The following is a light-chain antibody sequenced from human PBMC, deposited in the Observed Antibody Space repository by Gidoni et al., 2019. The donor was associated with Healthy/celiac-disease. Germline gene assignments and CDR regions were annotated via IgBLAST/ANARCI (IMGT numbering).Light chain of an antibody. J-gene: IGKJ1*01. Sequence: DIQMTQSPSSLSASVGDRVTITCRARKSISSYLTWYQQKPGKAPKLLIYAASSLQSGVPYRFSGSGSGTDFTLTISRLQPEDFATYYCQQSDSTPRTFGQGTKVEIK. V-gene: IGKV1-39*01. CDR2: AAS. CDR3: QQSDSTPRT. CDR1: KSISSY.